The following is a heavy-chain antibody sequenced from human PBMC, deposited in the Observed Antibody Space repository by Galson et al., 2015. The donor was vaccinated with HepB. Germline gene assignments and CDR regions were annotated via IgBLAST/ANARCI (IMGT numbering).Heavy chain of an antibody. CDR1: GYTFTSYY. J-gene: IGHJ4*02. D-gene: IGHD3-10*01. Sequence: SVKVSCKASGYTFTSYYMHWVRQAPGQGLEWMGIINPSGGSTSYAQKFQGRVTMTRDTSTSTVYMELSSLRSEDTAVYYCAREAAPGGWFGELPDDYWGQGTLVTVSS. V-gene: IGHV1-46*03. CDR3: AREAAPGGWFGELPDDY. CDR2: INPSGGST.